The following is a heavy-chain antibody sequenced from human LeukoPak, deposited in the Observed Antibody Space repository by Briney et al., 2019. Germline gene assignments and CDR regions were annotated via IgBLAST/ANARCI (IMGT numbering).Heavy chain of an antibody. V-gene: IGHV3-23*01. CDR1: GFTFSSYA. D-gene: IGHD5-18*01. CDR3: AKDRARGYSYGAMEY. J-gene: IGHJ4*02. CDR2: ISGSGGST. Sequence: GRSLRLACAAYGFTFSSYAMSWVRQAPGKGLDWVSAISGSGGSTYYDASVKGRFTIFRDNSKNTLYLQMNSLRAEDKAVYYCAKDRARGYSYGAMEYWGQGTLVIVSS.